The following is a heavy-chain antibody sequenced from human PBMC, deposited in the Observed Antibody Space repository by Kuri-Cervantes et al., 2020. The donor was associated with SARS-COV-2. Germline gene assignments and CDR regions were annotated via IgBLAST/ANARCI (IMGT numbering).Heavy chain of an antibody. J-gene: IGHJ3*02. Sequence: ASVKVSCKASGFTFTSSAMQWVRQARGQGLEWMGIINPSGGSTSYAQKFQGRVTMTRDTSTSTVYMQLSSLRSEDTAVYYCARGGLVPAASDAFDIWGQGTMVTVSS. CDR3: ARGGLVPAASDAFDI. CDR1: GFTFTSSA. CDR2: INPSGGST. D-gene: IGHD2-2*01. V-gene: IGHV1-46*03.